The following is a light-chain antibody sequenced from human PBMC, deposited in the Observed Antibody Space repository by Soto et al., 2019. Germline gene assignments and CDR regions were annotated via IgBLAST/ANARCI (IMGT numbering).Light chain of an antibody. CDR3: GSWDSSLSAYV. CDR1: SSNIGRNF. V-gene: IGLV1-51*01. Sequence: QSVLTQPPSVSAAPGQKVTISCSGSSSNIGRNFVSWYQHLPGTAPKLLIFDDNRRPSGIPDRFSGSKSGTSATLGITGFQTGDEADYYCGSWDSSLSAYVFGTGTKVTVL. CDR2: DDN. J-gene: IGLJ1*01.